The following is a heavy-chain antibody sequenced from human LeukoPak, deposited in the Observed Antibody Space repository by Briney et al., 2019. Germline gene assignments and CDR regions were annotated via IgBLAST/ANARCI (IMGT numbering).Heavy chain of an antibody. CDR1: GFTSSAYW. D-gene: IGHD1-26*01. CDR3: ARYGRYRAFDI. Sequence: PGGSLRLSCAPSGFTSSAYWKHWVRQVPGKGLVCVSRINSDVSTTNYADSVKCRFTISRENAKNTISLQMNSLRAEDTAVYYCARYGRYRAFDIWGPGTVATVSS. V-gene: IGHV3-74*01. J-gene: IGHJ3*02. CDR2: INSDVSTT.